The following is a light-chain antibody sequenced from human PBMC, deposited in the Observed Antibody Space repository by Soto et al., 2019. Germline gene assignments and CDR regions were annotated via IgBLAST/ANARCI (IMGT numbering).Light chain of an antibody. Sequence: EIVLTQSPGTLSLSPGERAPLSCRASQSVGRNYLAWYPHKPGQAPRLLIYGASNRATGIPERFSGSGSGTGFTLTIIRLEPEDFAVYYCQQYAASPLTFGPGTKVDIK. CDR1: QSVGRNY. J-gene: IGKJ3*01. CDR3: QQYAASPLT. CDR2: GAS. V-gene: IGKV3-20*01.